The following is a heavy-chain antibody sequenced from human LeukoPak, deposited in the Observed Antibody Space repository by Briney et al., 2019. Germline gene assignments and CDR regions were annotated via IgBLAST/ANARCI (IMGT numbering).Heavy chain of an antibody. CDR3: ARGTPTTRDFDY. J-gene: IGHJ4*02. Sequence: PGGSLRLSCAASGFSFSDYNMNWVRQAPGKALEWVSSITTTGTYIFYGDSVKGRFTISRDNAKNSLLLQMNSLRAEDTAVYYCARGTPTTRDFDYWGQGTLVTVSS. CDR1: GFSFSDYN. CDR2: ITTTGTYI. D-gene: IGHD4-11*01. V-gene: IGHV3-21*01.